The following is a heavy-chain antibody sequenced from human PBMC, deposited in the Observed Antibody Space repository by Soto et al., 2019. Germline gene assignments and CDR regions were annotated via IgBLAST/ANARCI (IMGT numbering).Heavy chain of an antibody. J-gene: IGHJ3*02. Sequence: QVQLVQSGAEVKKPGSSVKVSCKASGGTFSSYAIDWVRQAPGQGLEWMGGIIPLFGTANYAQKFQGRVTITADESTSTAYMELSSLRSEDTAVYYCAREIFGVIISGGRDAFDIWGQGTMVTVSS. CDR3: AREIFGVIISGGRDAFDI. V-gene: IGHV1-69*01. D-gene: IGHD3-3*01. CDR1: GGTFSSYA. CDR2: IIPLFGTA.